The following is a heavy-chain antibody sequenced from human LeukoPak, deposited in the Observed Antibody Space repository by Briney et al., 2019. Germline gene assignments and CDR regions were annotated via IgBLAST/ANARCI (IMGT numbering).Heavy chain of an antibody. Sequence: GGSLRLSCAASGFTFSSYSMSWVRQAPGKGLEWVSSISSSSSYIYYADSVKGRFTISRDNAKNSLYLQMNSLRAEDTAVYYCAKPTFSYYYDSSGYSSFDYWGQGTLVTVSS. CDR3: AKPTFSYYYDSSGYSSFDY. V-gene: IGHV3-21*01. CDR1: GFTFSSYS. CDR2: ISSSSSYI. J-gene: IGHJ4*02. D-gene: IGHD3-22*01.